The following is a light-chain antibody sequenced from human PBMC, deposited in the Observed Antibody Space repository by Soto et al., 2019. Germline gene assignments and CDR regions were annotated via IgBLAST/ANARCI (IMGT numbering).Light chain of an antibody. Sequence: DIQMTQCSATLSASVGDRVTIPCRASQTINNRLAWYQRQPGKAPKLLIYDVSTLKTGVPSRFRGSGSGTEFTLTISSLQPDDFATYYRQHYHSYSEAFGQGTKVDIK. CDR1: QTINNR. V-gene: IGKV1-5*01. J-gene: IGKJ1*01. CDR2: DVS. CDR3: QHYHSYSEA.